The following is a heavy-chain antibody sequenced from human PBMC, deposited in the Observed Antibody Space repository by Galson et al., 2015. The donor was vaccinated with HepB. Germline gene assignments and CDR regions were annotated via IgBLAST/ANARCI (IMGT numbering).Heavy chain of an antibody. CDR1: GFTFSGYY. CDR3: ARYYGDGRGYSPRYYYMDV. D-gene: IGHD5-18*01. Sequence: SLRLSCAASGFTFSGYYMSWIRQAPGKGLEWVSYISSSSSSYTNYADSVKGRFTISRDNAKNSLYLQMNSLRAEDTAVYYCARYYGDGRGYSPRYYYMDVWGKGTTVTVSS. CDR2: ISSSSSSYT. V-gene: IGHV3-11*06. J-gene: IGHJ6*03.